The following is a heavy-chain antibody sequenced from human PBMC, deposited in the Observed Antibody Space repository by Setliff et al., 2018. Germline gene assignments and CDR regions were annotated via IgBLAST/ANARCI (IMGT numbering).Heavy chain of an antibody. J-gene: IGHJ4*02. V-gene: IGHV1-69*10. Sequence: ASVKVSCKASGGTFSSYAISWVRQAPGQGLEWMGGIIPILGIANYAQKFQGRVTITADESTSTAYMELSSLRSEDTAVYYCARARRTVVVVAATIFDYWGQGTLVTVSS. CDR1: GGTFSSYA. CDR2: IIPILGIA. D-gene: IGHD2-15*01. CDR3: ARARRTVVVVAATIFDY.